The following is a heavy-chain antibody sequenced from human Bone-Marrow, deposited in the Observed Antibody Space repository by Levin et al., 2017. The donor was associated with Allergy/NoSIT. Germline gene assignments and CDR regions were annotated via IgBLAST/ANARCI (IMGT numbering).Heavy chain of an antibody. D-gene: IGHD3-10*01. J-gene: IGHJ4*02. Sequence: GSLRLSCAVSGGSLTDYYWSWLRLSPGKGLEWIGEVDAYGHTNYNPSFKTRVTLSADRSKNHFFLQLMSVTAADTAVYFCARDSLTQLRGVPLDSWGQGTLVTVSS. V-gene: IGHV4-34*01. CDR3: ARDSLTQLRGVPLDS. CDR1: GGSLTDYY. CDR2: VDAYGHT.